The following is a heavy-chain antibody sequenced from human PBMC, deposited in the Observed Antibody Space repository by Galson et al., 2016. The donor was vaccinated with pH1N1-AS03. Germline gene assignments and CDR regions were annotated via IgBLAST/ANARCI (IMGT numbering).Heavy chain of an antibody. CDR3: TRASGSGWYGSYYDY. Sequence: SLRLSCAASGFSFSTYSVHWVRQAPGRGLEWVALISYDGTKEFYADSVRGRFAISRDTSKNTVYLQMNSLRVEDTAVYYCTRASGSGWYGSYYDYWGQGTLVPVSS. CDR1: GFSFSTYS. V-gene: IGHV3-30*09. J-gene: IGHJ4*02. D-gene: IGHD6-19*01. CDR2: ISYDGTKE.